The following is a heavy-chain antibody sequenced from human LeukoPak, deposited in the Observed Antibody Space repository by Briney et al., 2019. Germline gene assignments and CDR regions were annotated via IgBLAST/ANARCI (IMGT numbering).Heavy chain of an antibody. V-gene: IGHV1-2*06. CDR3: AREPYTTSSDRHEKTFDY. CDR2: IHSNNGGE. CDR1: GYTFTAHY. Sequence: GASVQVSCKASGYTFTAHYIHWVRQAPGQGLEWMGQIHSNNGGEKYAPKFQGRVTIVRDTSISTIYMELTSLTFDDTAVYYCAREPYTTSSDRHEKTFDYWGQGTLLTVSS. J-gene: IGHJ4*02. D-gene: IGHD6-6*01.